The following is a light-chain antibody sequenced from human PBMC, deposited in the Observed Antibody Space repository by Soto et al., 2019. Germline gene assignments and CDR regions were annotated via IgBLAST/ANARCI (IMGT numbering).Light chain of an antibody. Sequence: EIVLTQSQGPLSLSPGERATLFCRASQSLSSTYLAWYQQRPGQAPRLLIFGASNRATGIPDRFRGSGSGTDFTLTISRLEPGDFAVYYCQRYGSSSLSFGGGTRVEI. CDR2: GAS. J-gene: IGKJ4*01. CDR3: QRYGSSSLS. CDR1: QSLSSTY. V-gene: IGKV3-20*01.